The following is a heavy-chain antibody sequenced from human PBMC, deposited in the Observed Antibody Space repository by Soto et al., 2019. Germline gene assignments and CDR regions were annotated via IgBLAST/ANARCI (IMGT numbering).Heavy chain of an antibody. CDR3: TGDLGREMDY. Sequence: EVQLVESGGGLVKPGGSLRLSCAASGFTFSSYTMNWVRQAPGKGLEWVSSIIFSGSDIYYADSVKGRFTISRDNAKDSLYLQMNSRRAEDKAVYLCTGDLGREMDYLGHGTLVTVYS. CDR2: IIFSGSDI. D-gene: IGHD3-3*01. V-gene: IGHV3-21*01. J-gene: IGHJ4*01. CDR1: GFTFSSYT.